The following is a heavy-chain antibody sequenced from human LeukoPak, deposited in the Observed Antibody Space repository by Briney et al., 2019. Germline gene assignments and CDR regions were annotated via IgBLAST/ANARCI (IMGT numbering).Heavy chain of an antibody. J-gene: IGHJ3*02. CDR1: GFTFSDYY. CDR2: TSSSSSYT. V-gene: IGHV3-11*06. Sequence: GGSLRLSCAASGFTFSDYYMSWIRQAPGKGLEWVSYTSSSSSYTNYADSVKGRFTISRDNAKNSLYLQMSSLRAEDTAVYYCAGFRVRWGAFDIWGQGTMVTVSS. CDR3: AGFRVRWGAFDI. D-gene: IGHD3-16*01.